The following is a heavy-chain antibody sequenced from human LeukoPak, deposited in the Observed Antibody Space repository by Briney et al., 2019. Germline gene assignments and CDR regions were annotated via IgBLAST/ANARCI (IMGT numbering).Heavy chain of an antibody. Sequence: PGGSLRLSCAASGFTFSNYGMHWVRQAPGKGLEWVAVIWYDGSNKYYSDSVRGLFTISRDNSKNTLYLQMNSLRAEDTAVYYCARGYDYGDYGVVEWGQGTLVTVSS. V-gene: IGHV3-33*01. CDR2: IWYDGSNK. CDR3: ARGYDYGDYGVVE. D-gene: IGHD4-17*01. J-gene: IGHJ4*02. CDR1: GFTFSNYG.